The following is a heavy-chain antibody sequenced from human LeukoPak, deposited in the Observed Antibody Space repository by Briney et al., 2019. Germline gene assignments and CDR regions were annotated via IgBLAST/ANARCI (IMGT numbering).Heavy chain of an antibody. CDR2: IIPIFGTA. Sequence: SVKVSCKASGGTFSSYAISWVRQAPGQGLEWMGGIIPIFGTANYAQKFQGRVTITTDESTSTAYMELSSLRSEDTAVYYCASTNQLLWGAFDIWGQGTMVTVSS. CDR3: ASTNQLLWGAFDI. J-gene: IGHJ3*02. V-gene: IGHV1-69*05. CDR1: GGTFSSYA. D-gene: IGHD2-2*01.